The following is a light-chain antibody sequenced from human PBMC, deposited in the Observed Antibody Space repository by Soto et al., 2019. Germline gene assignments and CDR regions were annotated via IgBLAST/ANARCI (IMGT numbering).Light chain of an antibody. J-gene: IGLJ2*01. CDR1: NIGGKS. Sequence: SYELTQPPSVSVAPGETARITCGGNNIGGKSVHWYQWKPGQAPLLIIYNDGDRPSGISERFSGSNSGNTATLTVSRVEAGDEAEYYCQVWGSKADPYVVFGGGTQLTVL. CDR2: NDG. V-gene: IGLV3-21*04. CDR3: QVWGSKADPYVV.